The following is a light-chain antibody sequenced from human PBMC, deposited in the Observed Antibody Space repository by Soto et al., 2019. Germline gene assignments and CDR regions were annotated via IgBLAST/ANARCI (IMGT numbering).Light chain of an antibody. CDR2: LNNDGSH. J-gene: IGLJ2*01. V-gene: IGLV4-69*01. CDR3: QTWGTGIYVV. Sequence: QSVLNQSPSASASLGDSVKLTCTLSSGHSSYAIAWHQLQPEKGPRYLMNLNNDGSHSKGDGIPDRLSGSSSGAERYLTISSLQSEDEADYYCQTWGTGIYVVFGGGTKVTVL. CDR1: SGHSSYA.